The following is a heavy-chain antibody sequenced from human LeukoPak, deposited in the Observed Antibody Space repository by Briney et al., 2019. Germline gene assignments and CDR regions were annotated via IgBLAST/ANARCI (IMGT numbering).Heavy chain of an antibody. J-gene: IGHJ4*02. Sequence: GASLRLSCAASRFSFSGYAMSWVRQAPGKGLEWVSHIGTTDGSTFYADSVKGRFTISRDNARNSLYLQMNSLRAEDTAVYYCASGRQLGYWGQGTLVTVSS. D-gene: IGHD6-13*01. CDR1: RFSFSGYA. CDR3: ASGRQLGY. CDR2: IGTTDGST. V-gene: IGHV3-23*01.